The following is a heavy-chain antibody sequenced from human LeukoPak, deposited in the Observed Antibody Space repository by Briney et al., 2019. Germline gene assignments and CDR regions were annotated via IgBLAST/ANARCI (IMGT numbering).Heavy chain of an antibody. CDR1: GFTFSSYA. D-gene: IGHD4-17*01. Sequence: PGGSLRLSCAASGFTFSSYAMPWVRQAPGKGLEWVAVISYDGSNKYYADSVKGRFTISRDNSKNTLYLQMNSLRAEDTVVYYCARQYGDYVDYFDYWGQGTLVTVSS. CDR2: ISYDGSNK. V-gene: IGHV3-30-3*01. J-gene: IGHJ4*02. CDR3: ARQYGDYVDYFDY.